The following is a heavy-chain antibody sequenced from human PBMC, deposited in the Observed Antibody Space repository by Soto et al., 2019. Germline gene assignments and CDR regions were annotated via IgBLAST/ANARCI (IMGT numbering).Heavy chain of an antibody. D-gene: IGHD1-20*01. Sequence: SVKVSCKSSGGTFSPFGVSWVRQAPGQGLEWMGMIIPIFDTTNYAQKFQGRVTITADTSTSTAYMELSSLSSEDTAVYYCAREGRLTGTDGFGYWGQGTLVTVSS. CDR2: IIPIFDTT. CDR3: AREGRLTGTDGFGY. V-gene: IGHV1-69*06. J-gene: IGHJ4*02. CDR1: GGTFSPFG.